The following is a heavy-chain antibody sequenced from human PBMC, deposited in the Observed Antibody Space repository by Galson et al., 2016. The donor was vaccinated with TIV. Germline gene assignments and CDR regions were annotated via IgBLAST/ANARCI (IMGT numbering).Heavy chain of an antibody. D-gene: IGHD7-27*01. CDR1: GNIFTRDY. J-gene: IGHJ4*02. CDR2: IDPTYGGT. CDR3: IRDLGRLRDF. Sequence: SVKVSCKASGNIFTRDYVHWVRQAPGQGLEWMGVIDPTYGGTTFAQKVQALVTMTRETSTSTVYMEVSGLKSDDTAVYYCIRDLGRLRDFWGQGTLVTVSS. V-gene: IGHV1-46*03.